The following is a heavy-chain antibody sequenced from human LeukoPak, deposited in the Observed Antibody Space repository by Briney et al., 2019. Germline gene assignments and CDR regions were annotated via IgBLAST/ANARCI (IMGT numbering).Heavy chain of an antibody. D-gene: IGHD2-21*02. Sequence: GESLKISCKGSGYSFSNYWIGWVRQMPGKGLEWMGIIYPGDSNTRYSPSFQGQVTISADKSISTAYLQWTSLKASDTARYYCARQPLVRDCGGDCEFDYWGQGTRVSVSP. J-gene: IGHJ4*02. CDR1: GYSFSNYW. CDR2: IYPGDSNT. CDR3: ARQPLVRDCGGDCEFDY. V-gene: IGHV5-51*01.